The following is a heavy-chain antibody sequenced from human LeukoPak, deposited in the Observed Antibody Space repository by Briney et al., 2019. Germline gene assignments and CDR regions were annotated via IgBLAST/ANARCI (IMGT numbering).Heavy chain of an antibody. J-gene: IGHJ6*04. Sequence: GRSLRLSCAASGFTFSSYAMHWVRQAPGKGLEWVAVISYDGSNKYYADSVKGRFTTSRDNSKNTLYLQMNSLRAEDTAVYYCARDSAAMTSHYYYYGMDVWGKGTTVTVSS. CDR1: GFTFSSYA. CDR2: ISYDGSNK. D-gene: IGHD2-2*01. V-gene: IGHV3-30*04. CDR3: ARDSAAMTSHYYYYGMDV.